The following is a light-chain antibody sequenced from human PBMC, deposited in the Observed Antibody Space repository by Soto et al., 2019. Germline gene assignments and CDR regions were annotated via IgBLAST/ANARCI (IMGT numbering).Light chain of an antibody. V-gene: IGKV4-1*01. CDR2: WAS. Sequence: DIVMTQSPDSLAVSLGERATINCRSSQSVLYSSSNKNYLAWYQQKPGQPPKLLIYWASTRESGVPDRFSGRGSGTDVTLTISSLQAEDVAVYYCQQYCSSPWTFGQGTKVEIK. CDR3: QQYCSSPWT. CDR1: QSVLYSSSNKNY. J-gene: IGKJ1*01.